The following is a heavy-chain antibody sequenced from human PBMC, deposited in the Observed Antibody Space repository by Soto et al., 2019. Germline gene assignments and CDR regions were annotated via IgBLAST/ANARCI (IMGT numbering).Heavy chain of an antibody. CDR3: ARGEYCSSTSCPKTPLNWFDP. V-gene: IGHV1-8*01. CDR1: GYTFTSYD. CDR2: MNPNSGNT. Sequence: QVQLVQSGAEVKKPGASVKVSCKASGYTFTSYDINWVRQATGQGLEWMGWMNPNSGNTGYAQKFQGRVTMTRNTSISTAYMELSSLRSEDTAVYYCARGEYCSSTSCPKTPLNWFDPWGQGTLVTVSS. D-gene: IGHD2-2*01. J-gene: IGHJ5*02.